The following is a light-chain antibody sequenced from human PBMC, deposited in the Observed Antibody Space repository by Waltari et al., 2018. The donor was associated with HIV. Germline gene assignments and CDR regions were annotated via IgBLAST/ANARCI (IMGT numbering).Light chain of an antibody. CDR3: AAWDDNLSGWV. V-gene: IGLV1-47*01. CDR1: SSNIGSNY. CDR2: RNN. J-gene: IGLJ3*02. Sequence: QSVLTQPPSASGTPGQSVTISCSGSSSNIGSNYVYWYQQLPGTAPKLLIYRNNQRPSGVPDRFSGFKSGTSASLAISGLRSEDEADYYCAAWDDNLSGWVFGGWSKLTIL.